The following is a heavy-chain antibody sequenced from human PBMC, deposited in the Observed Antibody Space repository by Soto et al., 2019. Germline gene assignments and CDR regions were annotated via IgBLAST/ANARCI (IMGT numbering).Heavy chain of an antibody. D-gene: IGHD1-26*01. CDR1: GDSGSGSNW. CDR2: IFHTGIP. J-gene: IGHJ6*02. Sequence: QVQLQESGPGLLKPSGTLALSCAASGDSGSGSNWWTWVRQPAGKGLEWTGDIFHTGIPRSNPSLESRVTLAEDKSNIPSSLTMTSLTAAETDVYYCARYSASGLYYGFDIDVWGQGTTVTVSS. CDR3: ARYSASGLYYGFDIDV. V-gene: IGHV4-4*02.